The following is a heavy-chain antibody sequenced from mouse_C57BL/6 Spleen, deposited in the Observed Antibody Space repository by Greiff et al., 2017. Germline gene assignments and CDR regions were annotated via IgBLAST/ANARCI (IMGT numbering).Heavy chain of an antibody. D-gene: IGHD1-1*01. CDR3: AIGGSSPYYFDY. Sequence: QVQLKQPGAELVQPGASVTVSCKASGYTFTSYWMHWVKQRPGQGLEWIGRIHPSDSDTNYNQKFKGKATLTVDKSSSTAYMQLSSLTSEDSAVYYCAIGGSSPYYFDYWGQGTTLTVSS. CDR1: GYTFTSYW. V-gene: IGHV1-74*01. CDR2: IHPSDSDT. J-gene: IGHJ2*01.